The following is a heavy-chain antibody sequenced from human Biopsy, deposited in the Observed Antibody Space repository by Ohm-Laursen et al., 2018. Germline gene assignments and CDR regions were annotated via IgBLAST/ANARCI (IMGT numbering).Heavy chain of an antibody. D-gene: IGHD5-24*01. V-gene: IGHV3-11*01. J-gene: IGHJ6*02. CDR2: ITSGGSTT. CDR1: GFTFSASA. CDR3: ARDVEGFYSYAMDV. Sequence: SLRLSCAASGFTFSASAVHWVRQASGKGLEWVSYITSGGSTTDYADSVSGRFTISRDNAKSSLFLQMNSLRAEDTAVYFCARDVEGFYSYAMDVWGQGTTVTVSS.